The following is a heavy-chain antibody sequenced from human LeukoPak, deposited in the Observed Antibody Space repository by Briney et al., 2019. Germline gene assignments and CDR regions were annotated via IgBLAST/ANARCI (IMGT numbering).Heavy chain of an antibody. Sequence: PSETLSLTCAVFGGSFSTYYWSWIRQPPGKGLEWIEEINHSGSTNYNPSLKSRVTMSVDTSKNQFSLKLSSVTAADTAVYYCARGPTGFWSGYGPWGQGTLVTVSS. CDR3: ARGPTGFWSGYGP. J-gene: IGHJ5*02. V-gene: IGHV4-34*01. CDR2: INHSGST. CDR1: GGSFSTYY. D-gene: IGHD3-3*01.